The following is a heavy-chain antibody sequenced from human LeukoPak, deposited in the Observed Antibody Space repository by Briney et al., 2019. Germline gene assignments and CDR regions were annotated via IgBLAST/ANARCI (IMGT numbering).Heavy chain of an antibody. CDR1: GFTVSSNY. Sequence: GGSLRLSCAASGFTVSSNYMSWVRQAPGKGLEWVSVIYSGGTTYYADSVKGRLTISRDNSNNTLYLQMNSLRAEDTAVYYCARGPVTRFEIWGQGTMVTVSS. CDR2: IYSGGTT. J-gene: IGHJ3*02. V-gene: IGHV3-53*01. CDR3: ARGPVTRFEI. D-gene: IGHD4-17*01.